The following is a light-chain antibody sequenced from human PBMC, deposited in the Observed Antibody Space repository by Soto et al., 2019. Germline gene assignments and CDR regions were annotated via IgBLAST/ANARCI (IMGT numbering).Light chain of an antibody. CDR3: QQSYSTPYS. V-gene: IGKV1-39*01. Sequence: IQMTQSPSSLSASVGDRVTITCRASRNICNYLNWYQQKPESAPKLLIYLTSSLQTGVPSRFSGSGSGTDFTLTISSLQPEDFATYYCQQSYSTPYSFGQGTKLEIK. CDR1: RNICNY. J-gene: IGKJ2*01. CDR2: LTS.